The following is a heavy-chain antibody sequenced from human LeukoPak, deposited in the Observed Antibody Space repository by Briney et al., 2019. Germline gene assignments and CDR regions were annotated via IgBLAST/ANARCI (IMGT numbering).Heavy chain of an antibody. J-gene: IGHJ4*02. CDR3: ARDAMVRGVIANHPYFDY. V-gene: IGHV3-30*04. Sequence: TGGSLRRSSAASGFTFSSYARHWVPQAPGKGREGVADISYDGSNKYYAESVKGRVTIYRDNSKNTLYLQMNSLRAEDTAVYYCARDAMVRGVIANHPYFDYWGQGTLVTVSS. CDR1: GFTFSSYA. D-gene: IGHD3-10*01. CDR2: ISYDGSNK.